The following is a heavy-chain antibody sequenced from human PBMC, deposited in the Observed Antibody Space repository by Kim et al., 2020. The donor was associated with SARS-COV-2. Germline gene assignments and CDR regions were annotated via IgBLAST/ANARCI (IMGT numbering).Heavy chain of an antibody. CDR2: ISYDGSNK. CDR1: GFTFSSYA. D-gene: IGHD3-3*01. J-gene: IGHJ4*02. Sequence: GGSLRLSCAASGFTFSSYAMHWVRQAPGKGLEWVAVISYDGSNKYYADSVKGRFTISRDNSKNTLYLQMNSLRAEDTAVYYCARTGGYYFWGFDYWGQGTLVTVSS. V-gene: IGHV3-30-3*01. CDR3: ARTGGYYFWGFDY.